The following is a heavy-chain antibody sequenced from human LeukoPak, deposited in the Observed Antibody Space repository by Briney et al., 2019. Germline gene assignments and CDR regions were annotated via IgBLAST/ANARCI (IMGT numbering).Heavy chain of an antibody. J-gene: IGHJ5*01. V-gene: IGHV3-33*01. CDR3: ARARGRYFDWFDY. CDR1: GFTFSSYG. D-gene: IGHD3-9*01. Sequence: GGSLRLSCAASGFTFSSYGMHWVRQAPGKGLEWVAVIWYDGSNKYYADSVKGRFTISRDNSKNTLYLQMNSLRAEDTAVYYCARARGRYFDWFDYWGQGSLVTVSS. CDR2: IWYDGSNK.